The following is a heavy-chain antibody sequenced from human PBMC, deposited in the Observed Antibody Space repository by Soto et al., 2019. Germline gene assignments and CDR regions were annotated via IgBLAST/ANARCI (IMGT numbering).Heavy chain of an antibody. CDR2: IHHIGST. CDR3: ARVPVAPENWFDP. CDR1: GGSISSGGYY. Sequence: QVQLQESGPGLVKPSQTLSLSCTVSGGSISSGGYYWSWIRQHPGKGLEWIGYIHHIGSTYYNPSLKSRVAISVDTSKNQFSLRLRSATAADTAMYYCARVPVAPENWFDPWGQGTLVTVSA. J-gene: IGHJ5*02. V-gene: IGHV4-31*03. D-gene: IGHD2-21*01.